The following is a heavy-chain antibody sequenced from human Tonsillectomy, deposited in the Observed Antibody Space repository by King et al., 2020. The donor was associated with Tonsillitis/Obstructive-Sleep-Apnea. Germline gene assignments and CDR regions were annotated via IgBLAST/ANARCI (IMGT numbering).Heavy chain of an antibody. CDR3: TTWRGSSGWYAFDI. V-gene: IGHV3-15*01. CDR2: IKSKIDVGTT. CDR1: VFTFSNAW. Sequence: QLVESGGGLVKPGGSLRLSCEGSVFTFSNAWMSWVRQAPGKGLEWVGRIKSKIDVGTTDYAAPVKGRFTISRDDSKNTLYLQMNSLKPEDTAVYYCTTWRGSSGWYAFDIWGQGTMVTVSS. D-gene: IGHD6-19*01. J-gene: IGHJ3*02.